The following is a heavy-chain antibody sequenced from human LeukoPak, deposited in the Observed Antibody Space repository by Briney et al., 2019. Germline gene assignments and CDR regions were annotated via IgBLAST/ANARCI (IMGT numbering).Heavy chain of an antibody. Sequence: GGSLRLSCAASGFTFSSYEMNWVRQAPGKGLEWVSYISSSGSTIYYADSVKGRFTISRDNAKNSLYLQMNSLRAEDTAVYYCAKPAVSGWYGFDYWGQGTLVTVSS. CDR1: GFTFSSYE. CDR3: AKPAVSGWYGFDY. J-gene: IGHJ4*02. V-gene: IGHV3-48*03. D-gene: IGHD6-19*01. CDR2: ISSSGSTI.